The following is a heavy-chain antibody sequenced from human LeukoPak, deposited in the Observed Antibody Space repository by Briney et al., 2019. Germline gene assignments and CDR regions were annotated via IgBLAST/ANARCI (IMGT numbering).Heavy chain of an antibody. J-gene: IGHJ4*02. Sequence: SETLSLTCTVSGGSISSYYWSWIRQPPGKGLEWIGYIYYSGSTNYNPSLKSRVTISADTSKNQFSLKLSSVTAADTAVYYCARDRYSGYEPLFDLWGQGTLVTVSS. D-gene: IGHD5-12*01. CDR1: GGSISSYY. CDR3: ARDRYSGYEPLFDL. CDR2: IYYSGST. V-gene: IGHV4-59*01.